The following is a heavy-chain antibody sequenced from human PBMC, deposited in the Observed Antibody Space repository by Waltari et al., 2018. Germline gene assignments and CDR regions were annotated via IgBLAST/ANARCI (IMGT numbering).Heavy chain of an antibody. CDR3: ARALYYGSGSYFG. CDR2: IIPIFGTA. Sequence: QVQLVQSGAEVKKPGSSVKVSCKASGGTFSSYAISWVRQAPGQGLEWMGGIIPIFGTANYAQKFQGRVTMTRDTSISTAYMELSRLRSDDTAVYYCARALYYGSGSYFGWGQGTLVTVSS. J-gene: IGHJ4*02. CDR1: GGTFSSYA. D-gene: IGHD3-10*01. V-gene: IGHV1-69*05.